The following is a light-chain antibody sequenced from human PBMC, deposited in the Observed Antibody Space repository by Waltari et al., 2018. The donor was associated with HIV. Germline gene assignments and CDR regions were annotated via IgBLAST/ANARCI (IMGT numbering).Light chain of an antibody. CDR1: QDINNY. J-gene: IGKJ5*01. Sequence: DIQMTQSPPSLSASVGDRVTITCQASQDINNYLNWYQQKSGKAPKLLFYDASNLETGVPSRLSGNGSGTDFTLTISSLQPDDIGTYYCQQYENVPITFGQGTRLEIK. V-gene: IGKV1-33*01. CDR3: QQYENVPIT. CDR2: DAS.